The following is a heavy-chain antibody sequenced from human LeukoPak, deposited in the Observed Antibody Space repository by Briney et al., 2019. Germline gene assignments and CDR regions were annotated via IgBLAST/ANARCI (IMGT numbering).Heavy chain of an antibody. J-gene: IGHJ4*02. Sequence: SVKLSCKASGGTFSSYAISWVRQAPGRGLEWMGGIIPIFGTANYAQKFQGRVTITADESTSTAYMELSSLRSEDTAVYYCARAVYDYVWGSYRYYYFDYWGQGTLVTVSS. V-gene: IGHV1-69*01. D-gene: IGHD3-16*02. CDR2: IIPIFGTA. CDR3: ARAVYDYVWGSYRYYYFDY. CDR1: GGTFSSYA.